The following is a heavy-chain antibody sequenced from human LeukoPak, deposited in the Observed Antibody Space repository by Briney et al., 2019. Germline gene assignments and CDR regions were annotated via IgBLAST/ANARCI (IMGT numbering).Heavy chain of an antibody. D-gene: IGHD2-15*01. CDR2: ISISTKTI. J-gene: IGHJ4*02. V-gene: IGHV3-11*01. CDR1: GFSFSDYY. Sequence: GGSLRLSCAASGFSFSDYYMSWIRQPPGKGLEWVSYISISTKTIYYADSVKGRFTISRDSSKNTLFLQMNRLRPEDAAVYYCAKAPVTTCRGAFCYPFDYWGLGTLVTVSS. CDR3: AKAPVTTCRGAFCYPFDY.